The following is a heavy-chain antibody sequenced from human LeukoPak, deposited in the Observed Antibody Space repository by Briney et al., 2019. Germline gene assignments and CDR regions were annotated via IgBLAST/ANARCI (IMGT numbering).Heavy chain of an antibody. Sequence: SETLSLTCTVSGGSISSGGYYWSWIRQHPGKGLEWIGYIYYSGSPNYNPSLKSRVTISVDTSKNQFSLKLNSVTAADTAVYYCARMGPRFYYYYMDVWGKGTTVTVSS. D-gene: IGHD3-16*01. V-gene: IGHV4-61*08. CDR3: ARMGPRFYYYYMDV. J-gene: IGHJ6*03. CDR2: IYYSGSP. CDR1: GGSISSGGYY.